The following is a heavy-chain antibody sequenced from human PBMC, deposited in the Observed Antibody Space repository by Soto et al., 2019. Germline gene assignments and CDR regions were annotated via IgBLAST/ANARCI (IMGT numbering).Heavy chain of an antibody. CDR2: ISSDGSST. CDR3: ARAPFDL. Sequence: HPGGSLRLSCAASGFTVSGSWMHWVRQAPGKGLVWVSRISSDGSSTWYADSVRGRFTISRDNAENTLYLQMNSLRAEDTALYFCARAPFDLWGQGAMVTVSS. V-gene: IGHV3-74*01. CDR1: GFTVSGSW. J-gene: IGHJ3*01.